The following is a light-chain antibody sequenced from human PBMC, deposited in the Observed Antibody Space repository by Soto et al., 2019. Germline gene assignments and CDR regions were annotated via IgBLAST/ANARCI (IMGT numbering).Light chain of an antibody. Sequence: EIVLTQSPGTLSLSPGERATLSCRASQSFSSSYLAWYQQKPGQAPRLLIYGASSRATGIPDRFSGSGSGTDFTLTISRLEPDDFAVYYCQQYGSSPLYTFGQGTKLEIK. V-gene: IGKV3-20*01. CDR1: QSFSSSY. J-gene: IGKJ2*01. CDR3: QQYGSSPLYT. CDR2: GAS.